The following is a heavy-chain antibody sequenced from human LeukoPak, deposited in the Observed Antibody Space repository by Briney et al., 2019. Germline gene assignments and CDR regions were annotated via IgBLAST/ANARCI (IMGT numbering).Heavy chain of an antibody. Sequence: GGSLRLSCAASGFTFSNYAMSWVRQAPGKGLEWVSAISGSGDSTYYADSVKGRFTISRDSSMETLYLQMNSLRAEDTATYFCAKRLSFGVAIGDFDYWGQGTLVTVTS. V-gene: IGHV3-23*01. CDR3: AKRLSFGVAIGDFDY. D-gene: IGHD3-3*01. CDR1: GFTFSNYA. CDR2: ISGSGDST. J-gene: IGHJ4*02.